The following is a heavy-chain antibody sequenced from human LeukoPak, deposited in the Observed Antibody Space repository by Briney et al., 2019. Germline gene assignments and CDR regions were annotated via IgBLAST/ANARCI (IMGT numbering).Heavy chain of an antibody. J-gene: IGHJ4*02. V-gene: IGHV3-30*02. Sequence: GGSLRLSCAASGSTFSSYGMHWVRQAPGKGLEWVAFIRYDGSNKYYADSVKGRFTISRDNSKNTLYLQMNSLRAEDTAVYYCAKGPDPYDSSGYFDYWGQGTLVTVSS. CDR3: AKGPDPYDSSGYFDY. CDR1: GSTFSSYG. D-gene: IGHD3-22*01. CDR2: IRYDGSNK.